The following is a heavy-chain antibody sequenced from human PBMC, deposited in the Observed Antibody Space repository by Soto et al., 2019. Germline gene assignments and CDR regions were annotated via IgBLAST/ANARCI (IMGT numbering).Heavy chain of an antibody. D-gene: IGHD3-3*01. V-gene: IGHV1-69*13. CDR2: IIPIFGTA. CDR3: ARDTRYTIFGVVIIHYYGMDV. CDR1: GGTFSSYA. J-gene: IGHJ6*02. Sequence: GASVKVSCKASGGTFSSYAISWVRQAPGQGLEWMGGIIPIFGTANYAQKFQGRVTITADESTSTAYMELSSLRSEDTAVYYCARDTRYTIFGVVIIHYYGMDVWGQGTTVTVS.